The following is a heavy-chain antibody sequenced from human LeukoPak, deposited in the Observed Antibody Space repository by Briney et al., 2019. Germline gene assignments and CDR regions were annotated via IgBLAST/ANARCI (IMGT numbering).Heavy chain of an antibody. CDR3: AKDGPPHCGGDCYPGDY. J-gene: IGHJ4*02. CDR2: IKQDESEK. V-gene: IGHV3-7*01. Sequence: PGGSLRLSCAASGFTFSSYWMSWVRQAPGKGLEWVANIKQDESEKYYVDSVKGRFTISRDNSKNTLYLQMNSLRAEDTAVYYCAKDGPPHCGGDCYPGDYWGQGTLVTVSS. D-gene: IGHD2-21*02. CDR1: GFTFSSYW.